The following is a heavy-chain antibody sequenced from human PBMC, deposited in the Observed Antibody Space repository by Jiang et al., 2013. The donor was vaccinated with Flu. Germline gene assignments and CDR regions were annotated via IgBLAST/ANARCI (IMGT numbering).Heavy chain of an antibody. Sequence: RLSCAASGFTFSSYGMHWVRQAPGKGLEWVAVISYDGSNKYYADSVKGRFTISRDNSKNTLYLQMNSLRAEDTAVYYCATWGDYDFWSGYYIRESDAFDIWGQGTMVTVSS. CDR2: ISYDGSNK. CDR3: ATWGDYDFWSGYYIRESDAFDI. V-gene: IGHV3-30*03. J-gene: IGHJ3*02. CDR1: GFTFSSYG. D-gene: IGHD3-3*01.